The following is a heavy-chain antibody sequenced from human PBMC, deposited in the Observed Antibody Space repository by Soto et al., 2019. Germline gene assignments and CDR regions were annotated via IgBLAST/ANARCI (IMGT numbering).Heavy chain of an antibody. CDR2: ISYDGSNE. V-gene: IGHV3-30*03. CDR1: DSTLGNNA. CDR3: ATLHDYSFDNYFYYGIDV. D-gene: IGHD4-4*01. J-gene: IGHJ6*02. Sequence: PGGSLSPPVAPPDSTLGNNAFHGFRRAQGKGWEWLAIISYDGSNEYYADSVKGRFTISRDNSKNTLFLQMNSLRADDSAAYYCATLHDYSFDNYFYYGIDVWGQGTTVTVSS.